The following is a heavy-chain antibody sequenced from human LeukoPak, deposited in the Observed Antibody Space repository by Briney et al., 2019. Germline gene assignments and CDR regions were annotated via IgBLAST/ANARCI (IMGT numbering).Heavy chain of an antibody. CDR1: GYTFTSYY. Sequence: GASVKVSCKASGYTFTSYYMHWVRQAPGQGLEWMGIINPSGGSTSYAQKFQGRVTMTRDMSTSTVYMELSSLRSEDTAVYYCARDRRVLWFGDLPNGLDPWGQGTLVTVSS. V-gene: IGHV1-46*01. J-gene: IGHJ5*02. CDR2: INPSGGST. CDR3: ARDRRVLWFGDLPNGLDP. D-gene: IGHD3-10*01.